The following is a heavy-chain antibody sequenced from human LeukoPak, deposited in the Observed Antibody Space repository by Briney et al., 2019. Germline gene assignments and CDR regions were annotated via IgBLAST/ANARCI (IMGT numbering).Heavy chain of an antibody. Sequence: ASVKVSCKASGYTFTGYYMHWVRQAPGQGLEWMGWINPNSGGTNYAQKFQGWVTMTRDTSISTAYMELSRLRSDDTAVYYCAKALERRTDYYYYGMDVWGQGTTVTVSS. D-gene: IGHD1-1*01. V-gene: IGHV1-2*04. CDR2: INPNSGGT. CDR1: GYTFTGYY. J-gene: IGHJ6*02. CDR3: AKALERRTDYYYYGMDV.